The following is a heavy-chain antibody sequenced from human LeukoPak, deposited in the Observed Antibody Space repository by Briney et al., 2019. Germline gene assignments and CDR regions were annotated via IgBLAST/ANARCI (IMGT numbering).Heavy chain of an antibody. CDR2: ISGSGGST. CDR3: AKDISVVTPNYYFDY. D-gene: IGHD2-15*01. Sequence: PGGSLRLSCAASGFTFSSYAMSWVRQAPGKGLEWVSAISGSGGSTYYADSVKGRFTISRDNSKNTLYLQMNSLRAEDTAVYYCAKDISVVTPNYYFDYWDQGTLVTVSS. V-gene: IGHV3-23*01. CDR1: GFTFSSYA. J-gene: IGHJ4*02.